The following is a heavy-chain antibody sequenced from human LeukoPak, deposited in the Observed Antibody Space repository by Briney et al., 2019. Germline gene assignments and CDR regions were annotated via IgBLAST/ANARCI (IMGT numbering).Heavy chain of an antibody. CDR1: GYRFTSYW. V-gene: IGHV5-51*01. CDR3: ARRLGYCTNGVCPHYYYYMDV. J-gene: IGHJ6*03. D-gene: IGHD2-8*01. Sequence: GESLKISCKGSGYRFTSYWIGWVRQMPGKGLEWMGIIYPGDSDTRYRPSFQGQVTISADKSISTAYLQWSSLKASDTAMYYCARRLGYCTNGVCPHYYYYMDVWGKGTTVTVSS. CDR2: IYPGDSDT.